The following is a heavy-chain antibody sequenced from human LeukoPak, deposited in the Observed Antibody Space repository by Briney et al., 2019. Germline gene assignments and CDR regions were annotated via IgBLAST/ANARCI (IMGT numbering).Heavy chain of an antibody. CDR2: IIPIFGTA. D-gene: IGHD3-9*01. J-gene: IGHJ4*02. CDR3: ARDPIDDILTGYFPSEGFDY. Sequence: ASVKVSCKASGGTFSSYAISWVRQAPGQGLEWMGRIIPIFGTANYAQKFQGRVTITTDESTRTAYMELSSLRSEDTAVYYCARDPIDDILTGYFPSEGFDYWGQGTLVTVSS. CDR1: GGTFSSYA. V-gene: IGHV1-69*05.